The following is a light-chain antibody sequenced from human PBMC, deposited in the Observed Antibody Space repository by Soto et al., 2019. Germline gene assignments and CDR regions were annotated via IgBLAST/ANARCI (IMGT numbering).Light chain of an antibody. V-gene: IGLV2-14*01. CDR1: SSDVGAHNF. CDR3: NSYTSSNTYV. J-gene: IGLJ1*01. CDR2: EVS. Sequence: QSVLTQPASVSGSPGQAITISCSGSSSDVGAHNFVSWYQHHPGKAPKLMIYEVSNRPPGVSNRFSGSKSGNTASLTISGLQAEDEADYYCNSYTSSNTYVFGSGTKVTVL.